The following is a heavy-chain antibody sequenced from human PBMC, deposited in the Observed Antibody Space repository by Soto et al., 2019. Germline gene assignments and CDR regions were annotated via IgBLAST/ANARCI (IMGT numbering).Heavy chain of an antibody. Sequence: QVQLMQSGVEVKKPGASVKVSCKGSGYTFTDHGISWVRQAPGQGLEWMGWIIPNNGNTKNAPKFQGRVTMTTDTSTSTAYMELRRLRSDDTAVDYCARLSGVVVGDYWGQGTLVTVSS. D-gene: IGHD2-15*01. V-gene: IGHV1-18*01. J-gene: IGHJ4*02. CDR3: ARLSGVVVGDY. CDR1: GYTFTDHG. CDR2: IIPNNGNT.